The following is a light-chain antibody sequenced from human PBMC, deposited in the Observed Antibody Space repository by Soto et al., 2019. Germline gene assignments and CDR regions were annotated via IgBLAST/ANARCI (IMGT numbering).Light chain of an antibody. Sequence: QSALTQPASVSGSPGQSITISCTGTSSDVGGYNYVSWYQQHPGKAPKLMIYDVSNRPSGVSNRFSGSKSGNTASLTISGLQDEDDADYYCSLYTSNSTLVFGGGTKVTVL. CDR1: SSDVGGYNY. CDR3: SLYTSNSTLV. V-gene: IGLV2-14*01. J-gene: IGLJ2*01. CDR2: DVS.